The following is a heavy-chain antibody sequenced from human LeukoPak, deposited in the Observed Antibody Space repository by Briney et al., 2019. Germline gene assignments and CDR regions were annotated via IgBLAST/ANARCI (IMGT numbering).Heavy chain of an antibody. J-gene: IGHJ4*02. CDR2: INHSGST. CDR1: GFTFRSSA. V-gene: IGHV4-34*01. CDR3: ARGVTGTTQLFDY. D-gene: IGHD1-7*01. Sequence: TPGGSLRLSCAASGFTFRSSAMAWVRQPPGKGLEWIGEINHSGSTNYNPSLKSRVTISVDTSKNQFSLKLSSVTAADTAVYYCARGVTGTTQLFDYWGQGTLVTVSS.